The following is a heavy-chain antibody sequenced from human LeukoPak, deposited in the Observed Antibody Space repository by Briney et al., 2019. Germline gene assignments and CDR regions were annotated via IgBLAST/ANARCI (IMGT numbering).Heavy chain of an antibody. CDR1: GYIFTNYW. CDR2: IYPDDSDT. D-gene: IGHD3-22*01. J-gene: IGHJ4*02. CDR3: ARRSYYDSGGYYYDF. V-gene: IGHV5-51*01. Sequence: PGESLKISCKGSGYIFTNYWIAWVRQMPGKGLEWMGTIYPDDSDTRYSPSFQGQVTISADKSISTAYLQWSSLKASDTAMYYCARRSYYDSGGYYYDFWGQGTLVTVSS.